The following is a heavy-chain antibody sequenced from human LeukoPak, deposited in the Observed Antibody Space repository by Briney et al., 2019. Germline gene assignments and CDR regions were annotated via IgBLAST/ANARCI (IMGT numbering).Heavy chain of an antibody. J-gene: IGHJ5*02. V-gene: IGHV1-46*01. CDR3: ARDPQFRWSGYYGGEGWFDP. Sequence: ASVTVSCTASGYTFTSYYMHWVRQAPGQGLEWMGIINPSGGSTSYAQKFQGRVTMTRDTSTSTVYMELSSLRSEDTAVYYCARDPQFRWSGYYGGEGWFDPWGQGTLVTVSS. CDR1: GYTFTSYY. D-gene: IGHD3-3*01. CDR2: INPSGGST.